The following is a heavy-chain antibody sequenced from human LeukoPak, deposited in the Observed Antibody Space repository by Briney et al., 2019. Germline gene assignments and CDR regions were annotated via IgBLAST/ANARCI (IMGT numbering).Heavy chain of an antibody. CDR1: GFTFSTYA. D-gene: IGHD5-24*01. V-gene: IGHV3-23*01. Sequence: GGSLRLSRAASGFTFSTYAMSWVRQAPGKGLEWVSTISGSGGSTYYADSVKGRFTISRDNSKNTLYLQMNSLRAEDTAVFYCAKGRGWLQFFDNWGQGTLVTVSS. CDR2: ISGSGGST. J-gene: IGHJ4*02. CDR3: AKGRGWLQFFDN.